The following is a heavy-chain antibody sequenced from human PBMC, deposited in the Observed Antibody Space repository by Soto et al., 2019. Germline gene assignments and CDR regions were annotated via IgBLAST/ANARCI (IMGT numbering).Heavy chain of an antibody. D-gene: IGHD4-17*01. V-gene: IGHV1-2*04. Sequence: GASVKVSCKASGYTFTGYYMHWVRQAPGQGLEWMGWINPNSGGTNYAQKFQGWVTMTRDTSISTAYMELSRLRSDDTAVYYCARGASPYGDYDYYYYYMDVWGKGTTVTVSS. CDR3: ARGASPYGDYDYYYYYMDV. J-gene: IGHJ6*03. CDR1: GYTFTGYY. CDR2: INPNSGGT.